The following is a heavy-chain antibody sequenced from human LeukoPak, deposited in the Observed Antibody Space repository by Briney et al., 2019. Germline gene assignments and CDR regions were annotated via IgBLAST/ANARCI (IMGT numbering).Heavy chain of an antibody. CDR2: ISGSGGST. CDR3: AHSSSWYAFDY. CDR1: GFTFSNYA. J-gene: IGHJ4*02. Sequence: GGSLRLSCAASGFTFSNYAMSWVRQAPGKGLEWVLAISGSGGSTYYADSVKGRFTISRDNSMNKVYLQMNSLRAEDTAVYYCAHSSSWYAFDYWGQGTLVTVSS. V-gene: IGHV3-23*01. D-gene: IGHD6-13*01.